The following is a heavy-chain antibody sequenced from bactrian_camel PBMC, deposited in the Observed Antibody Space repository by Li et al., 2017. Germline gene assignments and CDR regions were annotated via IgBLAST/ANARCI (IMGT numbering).Heavy chain of an antibody. V-gene: IGHV3S53*01. CDR1: GYRSHSHC. Sequence: HVQLVESGGGSVQPGGSLRLSCVVSGYRSHSHCMGWFRQAPGKEREGVAAIDSGGVTSYIDSVKGRFIISQDTSKNTLYLEMNSLNVSDTGVYYCGAGPYCSLSYINIWGQGTQVTVS. CDR2: IDSGGVT. D-gene: IGHD1*01. CDR3: GAGPYCSLSYINI. J-gene: IGHJ4*01.